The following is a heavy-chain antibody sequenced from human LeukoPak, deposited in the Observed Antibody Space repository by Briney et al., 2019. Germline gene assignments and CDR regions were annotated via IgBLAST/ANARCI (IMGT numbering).Heavy chain of an antibody. CDR3: ARHSTSSGYSPFNY. D-gene: IGHD3-22*01. J-gene: IGHJ4*02. V-gene: IGHV4-39*01. Sequence: SETLSLTCTVSGASISSSSYYWGWIRQPPGKGLEWIGSIYYSGSTYYNPSLKSRVTISVDTSKNQFSLKLGSVTAADTAVYYCARHSTSSGYSPFNYWGQGTLVTVSS. CDR2: IYYSGST. CDR1: GASISSSSYY.